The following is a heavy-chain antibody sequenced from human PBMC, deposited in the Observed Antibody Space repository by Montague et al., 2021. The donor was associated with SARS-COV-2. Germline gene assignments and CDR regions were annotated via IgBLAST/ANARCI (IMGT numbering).Heavy chain of an antibody. D-gene: IGHD6-19*01. J-gene: IGHJ4*02. V-gene: IGHV4-39*01. Sequence: SETLSLTCTVSGGSICSSSYYWAWIRQPPGKGLEWIGSIYYRGSTYYNPSLKSRVFISVDTSKNQLSLTLTSVTAADTAVYYCATQEDPSGWIPGPFDFWGQGTLLSVSS. CDR3: ATQEDPSGWIPGPFDF. CDR2: IYYRGST. CDR1: GGSICSSSYY.